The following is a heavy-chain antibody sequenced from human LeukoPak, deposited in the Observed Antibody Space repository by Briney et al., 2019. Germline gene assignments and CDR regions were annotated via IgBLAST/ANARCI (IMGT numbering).Heavy chain of an antibody. D-gene: IGHD3-10*01. CDR3: ARGHITMVRGIINRYNWFDP. CDR1: GYTFTSHD. J-gene: IGHJ5*02. V-gene: IGHV1-8*01. CDR2: MNPNSGNT. Sequence: ASVKVSCEASGYTFTSHDINWVRQATGQGLEWMGWMNPNSGNTGYAQKLQGRVTMTRNTSISTAYMELSSLRSEDTAVYYCARGHITMVRGIINRYNWFDPWGQGTLVTVSS.